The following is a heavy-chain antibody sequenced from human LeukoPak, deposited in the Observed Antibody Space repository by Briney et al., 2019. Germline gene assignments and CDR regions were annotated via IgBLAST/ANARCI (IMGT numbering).Heavy chain of an antibody. Sequence: GESLKISCKGSGYSFTSYWIGWVRQMPGKGLEWMGIIYPGDSDTRYSPSFQGQVTISADKSISTAYLQWSSLKASDTAMYYCAATGHSSGWYTGLDYWGQGTLVTVSS. D-gene: IGHD6-19*01. V-gene: IGHV5-51*01. CDR2: IYPGDSDT. CDR3: AATGHSSGWYTGLDY. CDR1: GYSFTSYW. J-gene: IGHJ4*02.